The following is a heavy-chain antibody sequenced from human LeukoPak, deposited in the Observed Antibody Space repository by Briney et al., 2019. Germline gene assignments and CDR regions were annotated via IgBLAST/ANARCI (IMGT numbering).Heavy chain of an antibody. J-gene: IGHJ4*02. CDR3: AKLVGSTSNFDY. CDR1: GFTFSSYG. CDR2: ISYDGSNK. Sequence: GGSLRLSCAASGFTFSSYGMHWVRQAPGKWLEWVAVISYDGSNKYYADSVKGRFTISRDNSKNTLYLQMNSLRAEDTAVYYCAKLVGSTSNFDYWGQGTLVTVSS. V-gene: IGHV3-30*18. D-gene: IGHD6-25*01.